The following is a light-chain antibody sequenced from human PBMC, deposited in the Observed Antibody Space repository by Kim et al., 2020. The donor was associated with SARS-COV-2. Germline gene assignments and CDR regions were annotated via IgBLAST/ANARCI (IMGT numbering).Light chain of an antibody. CDR1: SSDVGGYNY. J-gene: IGLJ3*02. CDR2: DVS. Sequence: QSALTQPASVSGSPGQSITISCTGTSSDVGGYNYVSWYQQYPGKAPKVMIYDVSNRASGVPNRFSGSKSGNTASLNISGLQAEDEADYYCSSFTSSSTLDWVFGGGTQLTVL. CDR3: SSFTSSSTLDWV. V-gene: IGLV2-14*03.